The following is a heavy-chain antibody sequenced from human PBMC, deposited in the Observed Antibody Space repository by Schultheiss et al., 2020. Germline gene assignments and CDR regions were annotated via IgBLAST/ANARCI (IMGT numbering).Heavy chain of an antibody. CDR1: GFTFSSYW. V-gene: IGHV3-7*01. Sequence: GESLKISCAASGFTFSSYWMSWVRQAPGKGLEWVANIKQDGSEKYYVDSVKGRFTISRDNAKNSLYLQMNSLRAEDTAVYYCATPYCSGTSCSINYFDYWGQGTLVTVSS. D-gene: IGHD2-2*01. CDR2: IKQDGSEK. J-gene: IGHJ4*02. CDR3: ATPYCSGTSCSINYFDY.